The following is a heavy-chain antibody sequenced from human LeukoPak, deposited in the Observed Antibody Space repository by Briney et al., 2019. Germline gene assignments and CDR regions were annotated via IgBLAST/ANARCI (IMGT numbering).Heavy chain of an antibody. Sequence: GGSLRLSCAASGFTFSSYAMSWVRQAPGKGLEWVSAISGSGDSTYYGDSVKGRFTISRDNAKNTVYLQMNSLRGEDTAMYFCARGGDDYWGQGTLVIVSS. CDR1: GFTFSSYA. CDR3: ARGGDDY. J-gene: IGHJ4*02. CDR2: ISGSGDST. D-gene: IGHD2-21*01. V-gene: IGHV3-23*01.